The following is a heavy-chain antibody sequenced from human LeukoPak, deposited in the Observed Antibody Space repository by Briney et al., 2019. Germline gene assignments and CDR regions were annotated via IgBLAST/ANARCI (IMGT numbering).Heavy chain of an antibody. J-gene: IGHJ4*02. V-gene: IGHV1-8*01. CDR3: ARGQYDILTGQFDY. D-gene: IGHD3-9*01. Sequence: ASVKVSCKASGYTFTSYDINRVRQATGQGLEWMGWMNPNSGNTGYAQKFQGRVTMTRNTSISTAYMELSSLRSEDTAVYYCARGQYDILTGQFDYWGQGTLVTVSS. CDR2: MNPNSGNT. CDR1: GYTFTSYD.